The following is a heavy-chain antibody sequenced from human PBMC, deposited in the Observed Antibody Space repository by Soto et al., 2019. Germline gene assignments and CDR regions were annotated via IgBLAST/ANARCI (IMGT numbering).Heavy chain of an antibody. Sequence: PGGSLRLSCAASGFTFSDYYMSWIRQAPGKGLEWVSYISSSGSTIYYADSVKGRFTISRDNAKNSLYLQMNSLRAEDTAVYYCARIADYYYYYMDVWGKGTTVTVSS. D-gene: IGHD6-13*01. CDR3: ARIADYYYYYMDV. CDR1: GFTFSDYY. V-gene: IGHV3-11*01. J-gene: IGHJ6*03. CDR2: ISSSGSTI.